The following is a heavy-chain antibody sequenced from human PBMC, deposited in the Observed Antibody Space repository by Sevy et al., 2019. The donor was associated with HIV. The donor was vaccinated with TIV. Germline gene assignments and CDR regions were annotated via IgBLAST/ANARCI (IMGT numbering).Heavy chain of an antibody. J-gene: IGHJ4*02. V-gene: IGHV1-24*01. CDR3: ATAGVGASNELIFDY. D-gene: IGHD1-26*01. CDR1: GYTLTELS. CDR2: FDPEDRET. Sequence: DAVKVSCKVSGYTLTELSMHWVGQAPGKGLEWMGGFDPEDRETIYAQKFQGRVTMSEDTSTDTAYMELSSLRSADTAVYYCATAGVGASNELIFDYWGQGTMVFVSS.